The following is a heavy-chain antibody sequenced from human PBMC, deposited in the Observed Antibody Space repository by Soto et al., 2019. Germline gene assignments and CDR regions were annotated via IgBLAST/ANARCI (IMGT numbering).Heavy chain of an antibody. V-gene: IGHV4-39*01. J-gene: IGHJ5*02. CDR1: GGSISSSIYY. Sequence: PSETLSLTCTVSGGSISSSIYYWGWIRQPPGKGLERIGSIYYSGSTYYNPSLKSRVTISVDTSKNQFSLKLSSVTAADTAVYYCARHVGPAYDYIWGSYRNNWFDPWGQGTLVTVSS. D-gene: IGHD3-16*02. CDR3: ARHVGPAYDYIWGSYRNNWFDP. CDR2: IYYSGST.